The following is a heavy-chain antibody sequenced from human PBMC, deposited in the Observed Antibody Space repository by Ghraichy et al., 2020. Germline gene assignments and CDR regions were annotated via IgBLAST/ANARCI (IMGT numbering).Heavy chain of an antibody. J-gene: IGHJ4*02. CDR1: GGSFSGYY. CDR2: INHSGST. D-gene: IGHD6-13*01. Sequence: SETLSLTCAVYGGSFSGYYWSWIRQPPGKGLEWIGEINHSGSTNYNPSLKSRVTISVDTSKNQFSLKLSSVTAADTAVYYCARAQYSSSWYAYWGQGTLVTVSS. CDR3: ARAQYSSSWYAY. V-gene: IGHV4-34*01.